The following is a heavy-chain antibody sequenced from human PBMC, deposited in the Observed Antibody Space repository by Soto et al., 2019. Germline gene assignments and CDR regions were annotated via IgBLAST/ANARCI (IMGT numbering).Heavy chain of an antibody. CDR3: ARDRCSGGSCYSNWFYP. V-gene: IGHV1-69*04. Sequence: SVKVSCKASGGTFSSYTISWVRQAPGQGLEWMGRIIPILGIANYAQKFQGRVTITADKSTSTAYMELSSLRSEDTAVYYCARDRCSGGSCYSNWFYPWGQGTLVTVSS. CDR1: GGTFSSYT. CDR2: IIPILGIA. D-gene: IGHD2-15*01. J-gene: IGHJ5*02.